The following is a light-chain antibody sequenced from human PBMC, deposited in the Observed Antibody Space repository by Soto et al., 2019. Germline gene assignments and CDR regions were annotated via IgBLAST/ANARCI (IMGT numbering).Light chain of an antibody. CDR3: HQRSNWPPWT. CDR2: DAS. Sequence: EIVLTQSPDTLSLSPGERATLSCRASQSVSNFLAWYQQKPGQAPRLLIYDASNRATGIPARFSGSGSGTDFTLTISSLEPEDFAVYYCHQRSNWPPWTFGQGTKVEIK. V-gene: IGKV3-11*01. J-gene: IGKJ1*01. CDR1: QSVSNF.